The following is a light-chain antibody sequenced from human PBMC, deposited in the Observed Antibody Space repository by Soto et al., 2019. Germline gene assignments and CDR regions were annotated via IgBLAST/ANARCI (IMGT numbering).Light chain of an antibody. CDR3: KQDNNWPPWT. J-gene: IGKJ1*01. Sequence: EIVMTQSPATLSVSPGERATLSCRASQSVSSNLAWYQQKPGQAPRLLIKGASTRATGIPARFSGSGSGTEFTLTSISLQSEDFAVYYCKQDNNWPPWTFGQGTKVEIK. CDR2: GAS. CDR1: QSVSSN. V-gene: IGKV3-15*01.